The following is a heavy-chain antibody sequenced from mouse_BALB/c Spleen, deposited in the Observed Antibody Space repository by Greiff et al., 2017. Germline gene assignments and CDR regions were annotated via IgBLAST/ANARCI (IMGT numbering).Heavy chain of an antibody. CDR3: ARGNYESFDY. J-gene: IGHJ2*01. CDR1: GFNIKDTY. D-gene: IGHD2-1*01. Sequence: EVQLQESGAELVKPGASVKLSCTASGFNIKDTYMHWVKQRPEQGLEWIGRIDPANGNTKYDPKFQGKATITADTSSNTAYLQLSSLTSEDTAVYYCARGNYESFDYWGQGTTLTVSS. CDR2: IDPANGNT. V-gene: IGHV14-3*02.